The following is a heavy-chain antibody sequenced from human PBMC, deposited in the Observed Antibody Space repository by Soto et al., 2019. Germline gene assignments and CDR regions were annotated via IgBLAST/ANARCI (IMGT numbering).Heavy chain of an antibody. V-gene: IGHV3-23*01. D-gene: IGHD6-19*01. CDR3: ATDAGQQWRFDY. CDR1: GFTFSSYA. CDR2: ISGTGNST. Sequence: EVHLLESGGGLIQPGGSLRLSCAASGFTFSSYAMSWVRQVPGKGLEWVSGISGTGNSTYYADSVKGRFFISRDSSKNTVYLQMNSLRAEDTAIYYCATDAGQQWRFDYWGQGALVTVSS. J-gene: IGHJ4*02.